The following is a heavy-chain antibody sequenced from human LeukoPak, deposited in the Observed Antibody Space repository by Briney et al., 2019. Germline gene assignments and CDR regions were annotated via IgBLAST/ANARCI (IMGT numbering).Heavy chain of an antibody. V-gene: IGHV3-48*03. Sequence: PGGSLRLSCAASGFTFSIYEMNWVRQAPGKGLEWVSYISISGSTIYYADSVKGRFTISRDDAKNSLYLQMNSLRAEDTAVYYCAREASSGAYNDYWGQGTLVTVSS. CDR1: GFTFSIYE. D-gene: IGHD1-26*01. CDR3: AREASSGAYNDY. CDR2: ISISGSTI. J-gene: IGHJ4*02.